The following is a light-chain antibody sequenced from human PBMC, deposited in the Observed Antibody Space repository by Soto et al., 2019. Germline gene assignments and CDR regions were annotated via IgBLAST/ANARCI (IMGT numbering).Light chain of an antibody. CDR1: QSVRNN. J-gene: IGKJ5*01. V-gene: IGKV3-20*01. CDR3: QQYGSSPIT. Sequence: EIVMTQSPGTLSASPGERATLSCRASQSVRNNLAWYQQKPGQAPRLLIYGASSRATGIPDRFSGSGSGTDFTLTISRLEPEDFAVYYCQQYGSSPITFGQGTRLEIK. CDR2: GAS.